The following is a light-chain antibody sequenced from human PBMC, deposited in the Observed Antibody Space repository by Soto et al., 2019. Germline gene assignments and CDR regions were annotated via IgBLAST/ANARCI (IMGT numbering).Light chain of an antibody. CDR2: KTS. Sequence: DVQMTQSPSTLSASVGDTVTITCRASQTINSWLAWYQHRPGKGPKLLIYKTSTVEGGVPLRFSGSGSGTEFTLTISSLQPADYETYYCQQYNTYPMTFGQGTKVDIK. CDR3: QQYNTYPMT. CDR1: QTINSW. J-gene: IGKJ1*01. V-gene: IGKV1-5*03.